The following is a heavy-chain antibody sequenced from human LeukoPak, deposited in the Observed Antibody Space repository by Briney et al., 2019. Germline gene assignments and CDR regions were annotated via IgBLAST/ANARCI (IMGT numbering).Heavy chain of an antibody. CDR2: TYTSGST. V-gene: IGHV4-61*02. J-gene: IGHJ6*03. Sequence: PSQTLSLTCTVSGGSISGGSYYRSWIRQPAGKGLEWIGRTYTSGSTNYNPSLKSRVTISVDTSKNQFSLKLSSVTAADTAVYYCARAAQADFWSGYYYYYMDVWGKGTTVTVSS. CDR3: ARAAQADFWSGYYYYYMDV. CDR1: GGSISGGSYY. D-gene: IGHD3-3*01.